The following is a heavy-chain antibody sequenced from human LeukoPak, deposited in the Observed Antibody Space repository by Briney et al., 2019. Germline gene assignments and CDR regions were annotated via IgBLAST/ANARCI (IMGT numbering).Heavy chain of an antibody. CDR2: INHSGST. CDR1: GGSVNSGAYY. CDR3: ASGGSSEGAIDY. J-gene: IGHJ4*02. V-gene: IGHV4-34*01. D-gene: IGHD1-26*01. Sequence: SQTLSLTCTVSGGSVNSGAYYWSWIRQPPGKGLEWIGEINHSGSTNYNPSLKSRVTISVDTSKNQFSLKLSSVTAADTAVYYCASGGSSEGAIDYWGQGTLVTVSS.